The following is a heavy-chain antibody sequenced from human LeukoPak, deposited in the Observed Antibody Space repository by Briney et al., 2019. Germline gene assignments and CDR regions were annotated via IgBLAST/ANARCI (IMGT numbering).Heavy chain of an antibody. CDR3: ARADSSGYYHPIN. Sequence: GGSLRLSCAASGLTFSIHWMNWVRQAPGKGLECVANINQDGSDKYYVDSVKGRFTISRDSAKNSLYLQMNSLRAEDTAVYYCARADSSGYYHPINWGQGTLVTVSS. D-gene: IGHD3-22*01. CDR2: INQDGSDK. V-gene: IGHV3-7*01. CDR1: GLTFSIHW. J-gene: IGHJ4*02.